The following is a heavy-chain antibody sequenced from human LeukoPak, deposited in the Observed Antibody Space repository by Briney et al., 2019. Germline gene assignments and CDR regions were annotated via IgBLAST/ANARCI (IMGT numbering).Heavy chain of an antibody. CDR1: GFTFSIYA. CDR2: ISGSGGST. D-gene: IGHD4-23*01. J-gene: IGHJ4*02. V-gene: IGHV3-23*01. Sequence: GGSLRLSCAASGFTFSIYAMSWVRQAPGKGLEWVSAISGSGGSTYYADSVKGRFTISRDNSKNTLYLQMNSLRAEDTAVYYCAKGEATVVTLSCYFDYWGQGTLVTVSS. CDR3: AKGEATVVTLSCYFDY.